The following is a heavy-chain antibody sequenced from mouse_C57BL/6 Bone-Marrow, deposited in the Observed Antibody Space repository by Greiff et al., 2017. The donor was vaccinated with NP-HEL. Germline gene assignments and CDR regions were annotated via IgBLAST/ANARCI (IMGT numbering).Heavy chain of an antibody. Sequence: LNVSGPGILQPSQTLSLTCSFSGFSLSTFGMGVGWIRQPSGKGLEWLAHIWWDDDKYYNPALKSRLTISKDTSKNQVFLKIANVDTADTATYYCARVTTVVATKYAMDYWGQGTSVTVSS. CDR2: IWWDDDK. D-gene: IGHD1-1*01. CDR1: GFSLSTFGMG. CDR3: ARVTTVVATKYAMDY. J-gene: IGHJ4*01. V-gene: IGHV8-8*01.